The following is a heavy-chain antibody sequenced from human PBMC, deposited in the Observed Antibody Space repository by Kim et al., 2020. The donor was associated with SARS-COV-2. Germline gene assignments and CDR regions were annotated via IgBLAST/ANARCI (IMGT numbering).Heavy chain of an antibody. CDR2: ISYDGSKT. D-gene: IGHD3-10*01. CDR1: RFTFSTFA. CDR3: ANTRGSYYVFDAFDI. Sequence: GGSLRLSCAASRFTFSTFAMHWVRQAPGKGLEWVALISYDGSKTYYADSVKGRFTISRDDSKATLYLQMNSLRAEDTAVYYCANTRGSYYVFDAFDIWG. V-gene: IGHV3-30*18. J-gene: IGHJ3*02.